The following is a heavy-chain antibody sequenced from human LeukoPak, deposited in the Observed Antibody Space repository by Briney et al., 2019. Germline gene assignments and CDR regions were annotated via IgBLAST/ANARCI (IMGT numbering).Heavy chain of an antibody. CDR1: ASGVAFTSHS. CDR3: AREYNSRATFDY. J-gene: IGHJ4*02. D-gene: IGHD1-20*01. V-gene: IGHV3-21*05. Sequence: GGSLRLSCAASASGVAFTSHSMNWVRQARGKGLEWISYIHSSGDYIFYADSVKGRFTVSRDNARNSLYLQMNSLRAEDTAIYYCAREYNSRATFDYWGQGTLVTVSS. CDR2: IHSSGDYI.